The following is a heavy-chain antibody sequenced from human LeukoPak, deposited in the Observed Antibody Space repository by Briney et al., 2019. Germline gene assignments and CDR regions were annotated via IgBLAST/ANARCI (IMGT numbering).Heavy chain of an antibody. CDR3: AKTTTVVTHPLRY. J-gene: IGHJ4*02. V-gene: IGHV3-23*01. Sequence: PGGSLRLSCAASGFTFSSYAMSWVRQAPGKGLEWVSAISGSGGSTYYADSVKGRFTISRGNSKNTLYLQMNSLRAEDTAVYYCAKTTTVVTHPLRYWGQGTLVTVSS. CDR2: ISGSGGST. CDR1: GFTFSSYA. D-gene: IGHD4-23*01.